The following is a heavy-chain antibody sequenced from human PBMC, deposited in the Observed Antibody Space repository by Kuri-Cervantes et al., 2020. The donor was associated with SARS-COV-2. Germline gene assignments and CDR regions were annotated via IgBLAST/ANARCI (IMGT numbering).Heavy chain of an antibody. J-gene: IGHJ4*02. D-gene: IGHD1-26*01. CDR1: GYTFTGYY. Sequence: ASVKVSCKASGYTFTGYYMHWVRQAPGQGLEWMGWINPNSGGTNYAQKFQGRVTMTRDTSISTAYMELSRLRSADAAVYYCARASSGSYYRFGCWGQGTLVTVSS. V-gene: IGHV1-2*02. CDR2: INPNSGGT. CDR3: ARASSGSYYRFGC.